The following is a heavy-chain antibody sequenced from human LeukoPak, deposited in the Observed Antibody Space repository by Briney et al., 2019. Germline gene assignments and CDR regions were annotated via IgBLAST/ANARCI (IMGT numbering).Heavy chain of an antibody. CDR2: ISDNGVTR. V-gene: IGHV3-23*01. J-gene: IGHJ6*02. Sequence: GGSLRLSCAASGFTFSSYAMTWVRQAPGKGLEWVSSISDNGVTRYYADSVKGRFTISRDNSDNTVYLQMNSLRAEDTAIYYCAKAPAPYYYYYGMDVWGQGTAVTVSS. CDR1: GFTFSSYA. CDR3: AKAPAPYYYYYGMDV.